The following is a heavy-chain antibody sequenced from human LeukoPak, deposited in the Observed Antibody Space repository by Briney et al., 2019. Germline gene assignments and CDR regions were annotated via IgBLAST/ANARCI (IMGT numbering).Heavy chain of an antibody. J-gene: IGHJ4*02. V-gene: IGHV4-34*01. CDR3: AVRGPTPAT. Sequence: NPSETLSLTCAVYGGSFSGYYWSWIRQPPGKGLEWIGEINHSGSTNYNSSLKSRVTISVDTSKNQFSLKLSSVTAADTAVYYCAVRGPTPATRGQGTLVTVSS. D-gene: IGHD2-2*01. CDR2: INHSGST. CDR1: GGSFSGYY.